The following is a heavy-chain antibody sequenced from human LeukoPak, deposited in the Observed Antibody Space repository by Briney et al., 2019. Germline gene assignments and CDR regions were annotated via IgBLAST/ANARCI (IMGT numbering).Heavy chain of an antibody. D-gene: IGHD5-18*01. CDR2: INPNSGGT. V-gene: IGHV1-2*02. CDR1: GYTFTGYY. J-gene: IGHJ4*02. CDR3: ARGDTAMVPYFDY. Sequence: GASVTVSCKASGYTFTGYYMHWVRQAPGQGLAWMGWINPNSGGTNYAQKFQGRVTMTRDTSISTAYMELSRLRSDDTAAYYCARGDTAMVPYFDYWGQGTLVTVSS.